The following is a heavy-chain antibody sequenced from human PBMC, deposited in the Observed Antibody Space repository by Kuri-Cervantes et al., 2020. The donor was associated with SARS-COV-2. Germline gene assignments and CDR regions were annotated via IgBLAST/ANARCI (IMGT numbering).Heavy chain of an antibody. Sequence: ASVKVSCKASGYTFTSSGISWVRQAPGQGLEWMGWVSGYNGHTNYAQKLQGRVTITADESTNTAYMELNNMRSEDSAVYFCAFLRGSITGTTGWFDPWGQGTLVTVSS. CDR3: AFLRGSITGTTGWFDP. CDR2: VSGYNGHT. V-gene: IGHV1-18*04. CDR1: GYTFTSSG. D-gene: IGHD1-20*01. J-gene: IGHJ5*02.